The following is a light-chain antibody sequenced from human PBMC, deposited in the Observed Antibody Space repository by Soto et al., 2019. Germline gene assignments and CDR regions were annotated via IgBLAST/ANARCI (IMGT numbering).Light chain of an antibody. CDR1: SSNLGAGYD. J-gene: IGLJ2*01. CDR3: AAWDDSLNVVV. V-gene: IGLV1-40*01. CDR2: GNR. Sequence: QSVLTQPPSVSGAPGQRVTISCTGNSSNLGAGYDVHWYQQLPGAAPKLVIFGNRNRPSGVPDRFSGSKSGTSASLAISGLQSEDEADYYCAAWDDSLNVVVFGGGTKVTVL.